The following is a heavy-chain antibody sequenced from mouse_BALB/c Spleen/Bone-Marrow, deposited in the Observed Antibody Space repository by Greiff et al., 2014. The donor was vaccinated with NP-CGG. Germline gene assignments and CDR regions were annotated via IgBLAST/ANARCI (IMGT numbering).Heavy chain of an antibody. Sequence: VQLVQSGPDLVAPSQSLSIACTVSGFSLTSYGVHWVRQPPGKGLEWLGVIWSDGSTTYNSALKSRLSISKDNSKSQFFLKMNSLQTDDTAMYYCARHRYGAIDYWGQGTSVTVSS. CDR3: ARHRYGAIDY. CDR2: IWSDGST. V-gene: IGHV2-6-2*01. J-gene: IGHJ4*01. D-gene: IGHD2-14*01. CDR1: GFSLTSYG.